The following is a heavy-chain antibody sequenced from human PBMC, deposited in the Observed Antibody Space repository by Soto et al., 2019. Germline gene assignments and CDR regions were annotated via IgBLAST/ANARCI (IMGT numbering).Heavy chain of an antibody. CDR1: GGSFSGYY. V-gene: IGHV4-34*01. Sequence: SETLSLTCAVYGGSFSGYYWSWIRQPPGKGLGWIGEINHSGSTNYNPSLKSRVTISVDTSKNQFSLKLSSVTAADTAVYYCARAPYDFWSGIIGTLDYWGQGTLVTVSS. CDR3: ARAPYDFWSGIIGTLDY. CDR2: INHSGST. J-gene: IGHJ4*02. D-gene: IGHD3-3*01.